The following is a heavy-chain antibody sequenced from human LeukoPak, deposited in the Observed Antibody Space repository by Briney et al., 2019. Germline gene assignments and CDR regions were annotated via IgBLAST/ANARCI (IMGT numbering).Heavy chain of an antibody. CDR1: GGSITNYY. J-gene: IGHJ2*01. CDR2: VSYSGRT. Sequence: SETLSLTCTVSGGSITNYYWNWIRQPPGKDLEWIGCVSYSGRTHFSSALKSRVTISVDTSKNQFSLNLRSVTAADTAVYYCARPGRQDAYNGHYWYFDLWGRGTLVTVSS. D-gene: IGHD5-24*01. CDR3: ARPGRQDAYNGHYWYFDL. V-gene: IGHV4-59*01.